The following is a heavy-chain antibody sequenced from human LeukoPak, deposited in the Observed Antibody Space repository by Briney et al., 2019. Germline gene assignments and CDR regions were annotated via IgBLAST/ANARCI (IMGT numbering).Heavy chain of an antibody. CDR2: IYHSGST. D-gene: IGHD6-19*01. Sequence: PSETLSLTCAVSGGSISSSNWWSWVRQPPGKGLEWIGEIYHSGSTNYNPSLKSRVTISVDKSKNQFSLKLSSVTAADTAVYYCARSSIAVAGGFDYWGQGTLVTVSS. CDR3: ARSSIAVAGGFDY. V-gene: IGHV4-4*02. CDR1: GGSISSSNW. J-gene: IGHJ4*02.